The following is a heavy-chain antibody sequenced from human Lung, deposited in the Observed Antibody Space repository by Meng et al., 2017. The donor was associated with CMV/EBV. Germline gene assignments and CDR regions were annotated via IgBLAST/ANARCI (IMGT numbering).Heavy chain of an antibody. CDR1: YTATGDY. J-gene: IGHJ4*02. Sequence: YTATGDYMHWVRRAPGKGLEWMGWINANRGATNYAQECQGRVTITRDTSITTAYMELSRLRSDDTALYYGARFNAIFYDSSGHYYDHWGQGTLVTVSS. CDR2: INANRGAT. CDR3: ARFNAIFYDSSGHYYDH. V-gene: IGHV1-2*02. D-gene: IGHD3-22*01.